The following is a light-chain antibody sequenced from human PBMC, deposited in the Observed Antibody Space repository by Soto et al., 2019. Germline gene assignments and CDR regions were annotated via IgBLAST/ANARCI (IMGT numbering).Light chain of an antibody. Sequence: DLQMTQSPSTLSGSVGDRVTITCRASQTISSWLAWYQQKPGKAPKLLIYKASTLKSGVPSRFSGSGSGTEFTLTISSLQPDDFATYYCQQSNSYRTFGQGTKVDIK. V-gene: IGKV1-5*03. CDR1: QTISSW. J-gene: IGKJ1*01. CDR3: QQSNSYRT. CDR2: KAS.